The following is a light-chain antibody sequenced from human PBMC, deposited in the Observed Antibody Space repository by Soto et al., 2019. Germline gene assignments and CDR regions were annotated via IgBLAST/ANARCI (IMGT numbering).Light chain of an antibody. CDR2: DAY. V-gene: IGKV3-11*01. CDR3: QQRHMWPIT. J-gene: IGKJ5*01. Sequence: EVVLTPSPVTLSLSPGERATLSCRASQSFRGLLAWYQQKHGQAPRLLIYDAYNRATGIPPRFSGSGSGTDFTLTISSLEPEDSAVYYCQQRHMWPITFGQGTRLEIK. CDR1: QSFRGL.